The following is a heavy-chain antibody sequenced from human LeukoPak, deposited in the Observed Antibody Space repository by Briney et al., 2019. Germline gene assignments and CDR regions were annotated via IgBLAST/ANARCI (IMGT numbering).Heavy chain of an antibody. V-gene: IGHV4-39*01. CDR1: GGSISSSSYY. CDR2: IYYSGST. D-gene: IGHD2-21*01. CDR3: AREGILWVKAFDI. J-gene: IGHJ3*02. Sequence: SETLSLTCTVSGGSISSSSYYWGWIRPPPGKGLEWIGSIYYSGSTYYNPSLKNRVTISVDTSKNQFSLKLSSVTAPDTAVYYCAREGILWVKAFDIWGQGTMVTVSS.